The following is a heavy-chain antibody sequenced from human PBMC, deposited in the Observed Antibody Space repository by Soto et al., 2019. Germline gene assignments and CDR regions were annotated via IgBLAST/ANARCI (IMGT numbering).Heavy chain of an antibody. J-gene: IGHJ6*02. Sequence: GGSLRLSCAASGFTFSNYDINWVRQAPGKGPEWIYHISSSGGIIYYADSVKGRFTISRDNAKNSLYLQMNSLRGEDTAVYYCAREGSVSSSDYYAYYYGMDVWGQGTTVTVSS. D-gene: IGHD3-10*01. CDR1: GFTFSNYD. CDR3: AREGSVSSSDYYAYYYGMDV. CDR2: ISSSGGII. V-gene: IGHV3-48*03.